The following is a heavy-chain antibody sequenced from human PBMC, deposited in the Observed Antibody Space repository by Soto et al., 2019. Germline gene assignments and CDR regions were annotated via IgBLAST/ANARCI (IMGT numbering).Heavy chain of an antibody. CDR1: GFTFSSYG. D-gene: IGHD2-21*02. CDR3: ANEEPGIVVVTG. Sequence: QVQLVESGGGVVQPGRSLRLSCAASGFTFSSYGMHWVRQAPGKGLEWVAVISYDGSNKYYADSVKGRFTISRDNSKNTLYLQMNSLRAEDTAVYYCANEEPGIVVVTGWGQGTLVTVSS. J-gene: IGHJ4*02. CDR2: ISYDGSNK. V-gene: IGHV3-30*18.